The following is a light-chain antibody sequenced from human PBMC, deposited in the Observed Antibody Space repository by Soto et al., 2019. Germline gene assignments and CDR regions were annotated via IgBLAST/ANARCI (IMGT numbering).Light chain of an antibody. CDR2: GSS. CDR3: QQYNNWPIT. Sequence: ETVMTQSPATLSVSPGERVTLSCRASQSVSTNLAWYQQKPGQSPRLLIYGSSPRATGIPARFSGSGSGTEFTLTISSLQSEDSAVYYCQQYNNWPITFG. CDR1: QSVSTN. J-gene: IGKJ5*01. V-gene: IGKV3-15*01.